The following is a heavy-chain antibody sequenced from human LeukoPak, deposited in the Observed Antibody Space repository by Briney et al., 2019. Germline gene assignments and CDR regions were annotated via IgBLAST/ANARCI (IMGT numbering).Heavy chain of an antibody. CDR2: ISGSGGST. J-gene: IGHJ4*02. CDR1: GFTFSSYA. Sequence: GGTLRLSCAASGFTFSSYAMRWVRHAPAKGLEWVSAISGSGGSTYYADSVKGRFTISRDNSKNTLYLQMNSLRAEDTAVYYCARRNIAAAALDYWGQGTLVTVSS. D-gene: IGHD6-13*01. V-gene: IGHV3-23*01. CDR3: ARRNIAAAALDY.